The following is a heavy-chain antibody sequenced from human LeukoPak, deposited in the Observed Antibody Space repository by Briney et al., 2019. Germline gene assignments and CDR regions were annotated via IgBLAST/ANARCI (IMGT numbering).Heavy chain of an antibody. CDR2: IRYDGGNK. Sequence: GGSLRLSCAASGFTFSSYGMHWVRQAPGKGLEWVAFIRYDGGNKYYADSVKGRFTISRDNSKNTLYLQMNSLRAEDTAVYYCAKGPEEGELYYMGVWGKGTTVTISS. V-gene: IGHV3-30*02. D-gene: IGHD1-7*01. J-gene: IGHJ6*03. CDR3: AKGPEEGELYYMGV. CDR1: GFTFSSYG.